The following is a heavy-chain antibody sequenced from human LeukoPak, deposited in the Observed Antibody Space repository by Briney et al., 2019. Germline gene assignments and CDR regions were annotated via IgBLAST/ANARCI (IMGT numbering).Heavy chain of an antibody. Sequence: PGGSLRLSCAAFGFTFSSYWMSWVRQAPGKGLEWVANIKRDGSEKYYVDSVKGRFTISRDNAKNSLYLQMNSLRAEDTAVYYCAREWELLPDYWGQGTLVTVSS. CDR3: AREWELLPDY. D-gene: IGHD1-26*01. J-gene: IGHJ4*02. V-gene: IGHV3-7*01. CDR2: IKRDGSEK. CDR1: GFTFSSYW.